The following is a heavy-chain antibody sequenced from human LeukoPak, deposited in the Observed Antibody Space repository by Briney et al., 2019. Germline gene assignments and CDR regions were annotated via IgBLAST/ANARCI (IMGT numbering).Heavy chain of an antibody. CDR2: IYYSKNT. J-gene: IGHJ4*02. D-gene: IGHD5-18*01. Sequence: SETLSLTCSVSGDSISRSNYYWGWIRQPPGKGLEWIGSIYYSKNTYYNPSLKSRVTISADTSKNQFSLTLGSVSATDTAVYYCVSPRGFSYGYFDYWGQGTLVTVSS. CDR3: VSPRGFSYGYFDY. CDR1: GDSISRSNYY. V-gene: IGHV4-39*01.